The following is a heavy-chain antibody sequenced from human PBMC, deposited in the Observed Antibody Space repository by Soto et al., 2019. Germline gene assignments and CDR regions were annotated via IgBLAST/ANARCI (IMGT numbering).Heavy chain of an antibody. CDR2: IYWDDEK. CDR3: AHRRNTYYDILTGYSKNWFDP. Sequence: QITLKESGPTLVKPTQTLTLTCTFSGFSLSSSGVGVGWIRQSPGKALEWLALIYWDDEKRYSPSLKNRLAIMKDTSKNQVVLIMTNMDAVDTATYYCAHRRNTYYDILTGYSKNWFDPWGQGTLVTVSS. D-gene: IGHD3-9*01. V-gene: IGHV2-5*02. J-gene: IGHJ5*02. CDR1: GFSLSSSGVG.